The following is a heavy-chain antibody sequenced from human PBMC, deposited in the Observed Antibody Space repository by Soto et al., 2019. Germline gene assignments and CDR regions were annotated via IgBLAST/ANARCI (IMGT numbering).Heavy chain of an antibody. D-gene: IGHD3-10*01. CDR2: IYHSGST. CDR1: GGSIRRSNW. V-gene: IGHV4-4*02. J-gene: IGHJ4*02. CDR3: ARTHGAWFGELYTFDY. Sequence: QVQLQESGPGLVKPSGTLSLTCAVSGGSIRRSNWWSWVRQPPGTGLEWIGEIYHSGSTNYNPSLKSRVTISVDKSKNQFSLKLSSVTAADTAVYYCARTHGAWFGELYTFDYWGQGTLVTVSS.